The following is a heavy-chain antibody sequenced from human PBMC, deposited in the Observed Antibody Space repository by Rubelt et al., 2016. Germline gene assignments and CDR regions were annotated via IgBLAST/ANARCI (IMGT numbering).Heavy chain of an antibody. V-gene: IGHV3-23*04. CDR1: GFTFSISA. Sequence: EVQLVEFGGGLVQPGGSLRLSCAASGFTFSISAMTWVRQAPGKGLEWVSSISRTGGTTYYADSVKGRLTISRDNSKDTLSLQMNSLRDEDTAVYYCARDRNYYDSSGFSDFDYWGQGTLVTVSS. D-gene: IGHD3-22*01. CDR2: ISRTGGTT. J-gene: IGHJ4*02. CDR3: ARDRNYYDSSGFSDFDY.